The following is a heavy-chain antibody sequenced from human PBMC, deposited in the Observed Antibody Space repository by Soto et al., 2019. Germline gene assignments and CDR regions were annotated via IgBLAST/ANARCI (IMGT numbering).Heavy chain of an antibody. CDR3: AKSSNSYVMDV. Sequence: PGESLRLSCSASVLTFSSYGMHWVRQAPGKGLEWVAVISYDGSNKYYADSVKGRFTISRDNSKNTLYLQMNSLRAEDTAVYYCAKSSNSYVMDVWGQGPTVTVSS. J-gene: IGHJ6*02. V-gene: IGHV3-30*18. CDR1: VLTFSSYG. CDR2: ISYDGSNK. D-gene: IGHD2-2*01.